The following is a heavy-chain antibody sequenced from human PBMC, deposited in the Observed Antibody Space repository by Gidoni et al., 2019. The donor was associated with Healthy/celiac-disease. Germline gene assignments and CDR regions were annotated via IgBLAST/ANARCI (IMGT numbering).Heavy chain of an antibody. V-gene: IGHV5-51*01. CDR2: IYPGDSDT. Sequence: EVQLVQSGAEVKKPGESLKISCKGSGYSFTSYWIGWVRQMPGKGLEWMGIIYPGDSDTRYSPSFQVQVTISADKSISTAYLQWSSLKASDTAMYYCARHNYDDFWSGNKGYYYYYGMDVWGQGTTVTVSS. J-gene: IGHJ6*02. CDR1: GYSFTSYW. CDR3: ARHNYDDFWSGNKGYYYYYGMDV. D-gene: IGHD3-3*01.